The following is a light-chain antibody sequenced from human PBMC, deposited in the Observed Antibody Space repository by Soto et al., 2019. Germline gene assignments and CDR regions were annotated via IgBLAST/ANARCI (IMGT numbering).Light chain of an antibody. CDR2: AAS. CDR3: QQSYSNPT. J-gene: IGKJ2*01. CDR1: QTISSY. Sequence: DIQMTQSPSSLSAFVGDRVTITCRAGQTISSYLNWYQQKPGKAPRLLIYAASSLQSGVPSRFSGSGSGTDFTLTISSLRPEDFATYYCQQSYSNPTFGQGTKLEIK. V-gene: IGKV1-39*01.